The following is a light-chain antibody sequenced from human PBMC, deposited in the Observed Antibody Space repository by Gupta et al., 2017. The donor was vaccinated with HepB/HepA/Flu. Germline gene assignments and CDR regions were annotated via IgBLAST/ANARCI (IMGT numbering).Light chain of an antibody. J-gene: IGKJ4*01. CDR3: QQYGSSPLT. V-gene: IGKV3-20*01. CDR2: GAS. Sequence: PGERVTLSCRASQSVSSSYLAWYQQKPGQAPRLLIYGASSRATGIPDRFSGSGSGTDFTLTIIRLEPEDFAVYYCQQYGSSPLTFGGGTKVEIK. CDR1: QSVSSSY.